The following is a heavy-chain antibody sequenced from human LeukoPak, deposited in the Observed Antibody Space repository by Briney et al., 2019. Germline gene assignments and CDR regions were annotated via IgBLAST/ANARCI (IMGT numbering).Heavy chain of an antibody. J-gene: IGHJ3*02. CDR1: GFTFSSYS. V-gene: IGHV3-21*04. D-gene: IGHD1-26*01. CDR3: AKYSGSYYRGAFDI. CDR2: ISSSSSYI. Sequence: GGSLRLSCAASGFTFSSYSMNWVRQAPGKGLEWVSSISSSSSYIYYADSVKGRFTVSRDNAKNSLYLQMNSLRAEDTAVYYCAKYSGSYYRGAFDIWGQGTMVTVSS.